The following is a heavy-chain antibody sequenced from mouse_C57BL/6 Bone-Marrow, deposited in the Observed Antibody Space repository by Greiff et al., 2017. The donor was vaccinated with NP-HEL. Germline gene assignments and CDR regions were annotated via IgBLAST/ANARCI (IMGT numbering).Heavy chain of an antibody. CDR1: GYTFTSYW. Sequence: VQLQQSGAELVKPGASVKLSCKASGYTFTSYWMHWVKQRPGQGLEWIGMIHPNSGSTNYNEKFKSKATLTVDKSSSTAYMQLSSLTSEDSAVYYCARREHYYGSSYFDYWGQGTTLTVSS. V-gene: IGHV1-64*01. J-gene: IGHJ2*01. D-gene: IGHD1-1*01. CDR2: IHPNSGST. CDR3: ARREHYYGSSYFDY.